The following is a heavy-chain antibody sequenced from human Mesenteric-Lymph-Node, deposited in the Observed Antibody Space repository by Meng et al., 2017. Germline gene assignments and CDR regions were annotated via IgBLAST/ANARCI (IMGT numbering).Heavy chain of an antibody. CDR3: ARLCGGDCYRNAEYFQH. CDR2: INHSGST. J-gene: IGHJ1*01. CDR1: GGSFGGYY. Sequence: QVPLQQWGAGLLKPAETLSLTCAVYGGSFGGYYWSWIRQPPGKGLEWIGEINHSGSTNYNPSLKSRVTISVDTSKNQFSLKLSSVTAADTAVYYCARLCGGDCYRNAEYFQHWGQGTLVTVSS. V-gene: IGHV4-34*01. D-gene: IGHD2-21*02.